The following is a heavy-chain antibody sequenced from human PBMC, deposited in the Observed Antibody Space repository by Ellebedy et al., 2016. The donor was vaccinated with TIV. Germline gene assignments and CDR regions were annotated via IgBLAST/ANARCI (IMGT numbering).Heavy chain of an antibody. CDR3: ARALSRGWYLFDY. CDR1: GYSISSGYY. CDR2: MFHSGST. D-gene: IGHD6-19*01. J-gene: IGHJ4*02. Sequence: SETLSLXCTVSGYSISSGYYWGWIRQPPGQGLEWIGSMFHSGSTYYNPSLKSRVTISVDKTKNQWSLRLRSVTAADTAVYYCARALSRGWYLFDYWGQGILVSVSS. V-gene: IGHV4-38-2*02.